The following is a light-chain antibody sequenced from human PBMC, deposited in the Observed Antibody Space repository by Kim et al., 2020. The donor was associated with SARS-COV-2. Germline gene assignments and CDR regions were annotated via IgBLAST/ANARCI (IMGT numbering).Light chain of an antibody. V-gene: IGKV3-15*01. CDR3: QQYNKWPLT. Sequence: VSPGERATLSCRASQSISSNLAWYQQKPGQAPRLLIYGASTGATGIPARFSGSGSGTEFTLTISSLQSEDFAVYYCQQYNKWPLTFGQGTRLEIK. J-gene: IGKJ5*01. CDR1: QSISSN. CDR2: GAS.